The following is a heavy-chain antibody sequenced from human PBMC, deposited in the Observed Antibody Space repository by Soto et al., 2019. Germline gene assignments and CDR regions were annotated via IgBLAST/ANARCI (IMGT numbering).Heavy chain of an antibody. CDR1: GVSITTTTYY. CDR2: IYYTGTT. D-gene: IGHD1-26*01. J-gene: IGHJ4*02. CDR3: ARLPVGTKPFDY. V-gene: IGHV4-39*01. Sequence: LQLQESGPRLVKPSETLSLTCSVSGVSITTTTYYWAWIRQPPGKGLEWLATIYYTGTTYFDPSLKSRLTIAVDTSKNQFSLNLTSVTATDSAVYFCARLPVGTKPFDYWGLGTLVTVSS.